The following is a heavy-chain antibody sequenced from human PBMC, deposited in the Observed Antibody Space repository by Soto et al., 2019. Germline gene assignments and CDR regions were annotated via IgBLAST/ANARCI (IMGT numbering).Heavy chain of an antibody. CDR3: ARGIFDSYGMDV. D-gene: IGHD2-15*01. CDR1: GFTFSSYA. J-gene: IGHJ6*02. Sequence: EVQLVESGGGLVQPGGSLRLSCAASGFTFSSYAMHWGRQAPGKGLEYVSVISSSGGSTYYAKSVKGRFTISRDNFKNTLSLQMGSLSAEDMAVYYCARGIFDSYGMDVWGQGTTVTVSS. V-gene: IGHV3-64*01. CDR2: ISSSGGST.